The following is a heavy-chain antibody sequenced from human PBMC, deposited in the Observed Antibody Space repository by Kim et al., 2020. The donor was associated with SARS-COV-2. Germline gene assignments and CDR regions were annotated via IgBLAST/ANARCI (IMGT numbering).Heavy chain of an antibody. CDR3: VKGYSGYEAS. D-gene: IGHD5-12*01. CDR2: LNNDGTST. J-gene: IGHJ5*02. CDR1: GFTLIDYF. Sequence: GGSLRLSCSASGFTLIDYFMQWVRQAPGKGLEYVSCLNNDGTSTYYVDSVKGRFTVSRDNPKNTLYLQMSSLRPDDTAVYYCVKGYSGYEASWGQGTLVTVPS. V-gene: IGHV3-64D*06.